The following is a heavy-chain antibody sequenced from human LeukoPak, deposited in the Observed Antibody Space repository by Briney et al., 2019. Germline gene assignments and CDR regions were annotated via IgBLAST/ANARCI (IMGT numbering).Heavy chain of an antibody. CDR1: GDSISSGDYY. V-gene: IGHV4-61*02. CDR2: IYTSGST. D-gene: IGHD5-24*01. J-gene: IGHJ5*02. Sequence: PSETLSLTCTVSGDSISSGDYYWSWVRQPAGKGLEWIGRIYTSGSTNYNPSLKSRVTISVDTSKNQFSLKLSSVTAADTAVYYCARGTEMATTDPWGQGTLVTVSS. CDR3: ARGTEMATTDP.